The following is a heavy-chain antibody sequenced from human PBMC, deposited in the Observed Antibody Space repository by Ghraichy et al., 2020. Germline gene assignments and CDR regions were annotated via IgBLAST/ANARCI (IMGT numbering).Heavy chain of an antibody. CDR3: AKDSRFGYSSGWLLDY. CDR2: ISYDGSNK. V-gene: IGHV3-30*18. Sequence: GGSLRLSCAASGFTFSSYGMHWVRQAPGKGLEWVAVISYDGSNKYYADSVKGRFTISRDNSKNTLYLQMNSLRAEDTAVYYCAKDSRFGYSSGWLLDYWGQGTLVTVSS. CDR1: GFTFSSYG. J-gene: IGHJ4*02. D-gene: IGHD6-19*01.